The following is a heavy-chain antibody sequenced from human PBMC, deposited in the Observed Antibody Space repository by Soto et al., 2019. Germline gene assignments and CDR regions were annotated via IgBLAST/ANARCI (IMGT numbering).Heavy chain of an antibody. J-gene: IGHJ6*02. CDR1: GVTFSSYG. CDR2: ISYDGSNK. CDR3: AKASSMYYYASSGLRDYYGMDV. D-gene: IGHD3-22*01. Sequence: PXPSGAGSGVTFSSYGMHWVLQAPGMGLEWVAVISYDGSNKYYADSVKGRFTISRDNSKNTLYLQMNSLRAEDTAVYYCAKASSMYYYASSGLRDYYGMDVCGQRTTVTVSS. V-gene: IGHV3-30*18.